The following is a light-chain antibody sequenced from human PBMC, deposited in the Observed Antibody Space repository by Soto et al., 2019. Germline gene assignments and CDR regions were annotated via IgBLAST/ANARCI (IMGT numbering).Light chain of an antibody. CDR2: DAA. V-gene: IGKV3-11*01. CDR1: QNVGNY. J-gene: IGKJ2*02. CDR3: PQHSVRCT. Sequence: EIVLTQSPATLSLSPGERATLSCRASQNVGNYLLWYQQKSGQAPRLLIYDAATRATGIPARFSGSGSGTEFSLTNDRKRAVDVAIYYCPQHSVRCTFGQGTRLEIK.